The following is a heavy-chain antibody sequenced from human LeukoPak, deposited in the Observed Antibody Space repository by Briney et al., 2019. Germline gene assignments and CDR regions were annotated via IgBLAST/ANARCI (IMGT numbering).Heavy chain of an antibody. CDR1: GFTFSSYG. CDR3: AKDPSFRPGYFDY. Sequence: GGSLRLSCAASGFTFSSYGMHWVRQAPGKGLEWVAFIRYDGSNKYYADSLKCRFTISRDNSKNTLYLQMNSLRAEDTAVYYCAKDPSFRPGYFDYWGQGTLVTVSS. J-gene: IGHJ4*02. V-gene: IGHV3-30*02. CDR2: IRYDGSNK.